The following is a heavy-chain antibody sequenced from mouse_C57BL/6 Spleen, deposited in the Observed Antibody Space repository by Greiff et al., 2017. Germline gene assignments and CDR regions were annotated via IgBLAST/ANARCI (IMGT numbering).Heavy chain of an antibody. CDR3: ARDYGNRFDY. CDR2: ISSGSSTI. J-gene: IGHJ2*01. D-gene: IGHD2-1*01. V-gene: IGHV5-17*01. CDR1: GFTFSDYG. Sequence: EVKLVESGGGLVKPGGSLKLSCAASGFTFSDYGMHWVRQATEKGLEWVAYISSGSSTIYYADTVKGRFTISRDNAKNTLFLQMTSLRSEDTAMYYCARDYGNRFDYWGQGTTLTVSS.